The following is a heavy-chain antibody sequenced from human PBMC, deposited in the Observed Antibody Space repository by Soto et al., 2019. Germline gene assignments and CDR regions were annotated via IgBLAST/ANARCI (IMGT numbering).Heavy chain of an antibody. D-gene: IGHD4-17*01. CDR1: GFTFSSYS. J-gene: IGHJ6*02. CDR2: ISSSSSTI. V-gene: IGHV3-48*01. CDR3: ASEYDYGDLNYNYYGMDV. Sequence: EVQLVESGGGLVQPGGSLRLSCAASGFTFSSYSMNWVRQAPGKGLEWVSYISSSSSTIYYADSVKGRFTISRDNAKNSLYLQMNSLRAQDTAVDYCASEYDYGDLNYNYYGMDVWGQGTTVTVSS.